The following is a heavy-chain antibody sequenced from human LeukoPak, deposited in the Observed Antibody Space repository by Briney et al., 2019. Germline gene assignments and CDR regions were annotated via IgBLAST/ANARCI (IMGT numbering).Heavy chain of an antibody. CDR1: GFTFSDYY. Sequence: GGSLRLSCAASGFTFSDYYMSWIRQAPGKGLEWVSYISSSGSTIYYADSVKGRFTISRDNAKNSLYLQMNSLRAEDTAVYYCAKCSSTSCDDGGFDYWGQGTLVTVSS. CDR3: AKCSSTSCDDGGFDY. D-gene: IGHD2-2*01. V-gene: IGHV3-11*01. CDR2: ISSSGSTI. J-gene: IGHJ4*02.